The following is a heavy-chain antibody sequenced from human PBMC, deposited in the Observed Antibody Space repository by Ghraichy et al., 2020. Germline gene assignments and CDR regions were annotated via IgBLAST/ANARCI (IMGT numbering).Heavy chain of an antibody. CDR1: GGSMSSSSYY. J-gene: IGHJ4*02. Sequence: SETLSLTCTVSGGSMSSSSYYWGWIRQPPGKGLEWIGVIYNSGTTYYNTSLKSRVTISVDTSKNQFSLRLSSVTAADTAVYYCARPYYYGSDWGQGTLVTVS. D-gene: IGHD3-10*01. V-gene: IGHV4-39*01. CDR3: ARPYYYGSD. CDR2: IYNSGTT.